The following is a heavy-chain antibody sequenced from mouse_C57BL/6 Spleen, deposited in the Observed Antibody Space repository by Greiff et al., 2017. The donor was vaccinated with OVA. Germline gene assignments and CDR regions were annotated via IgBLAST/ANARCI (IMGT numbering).Heavy chain of an antibody. J-gene: IGHJ2*01. D-gene: IGHD2-2*01. Sequence: EVQLVESGGGLVKPGGSLKLSCEASGFTFSDYEMHWVRQAQEKGLEWVAYISSGSSTTSYADTVKGRFTISRDNAKNTLFLQMTSLRSEDTAMYSCARGDGYRLDYWGQGTTLTVSS. CDR3: ARGDGYRLDY. V-gene: IGHV5-17*01. CDR2: ISSGSSTT. CDR1: GFTFSDYE.